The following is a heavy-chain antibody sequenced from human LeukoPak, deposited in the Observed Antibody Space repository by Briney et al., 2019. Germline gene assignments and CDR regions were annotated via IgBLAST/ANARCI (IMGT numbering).Heavy chain of an antibody. CDR3: AKVTYYDFWSGPTGLDY. V-gene: IGHV3-23*01. CDR2: ISGSGHSS. Sequence: PGGSLRLSCAASGFSFSNYAMSWVRQAPGKGPEWVSGISGSGHSSYYADSVKGRFTISRDNSKNTLWLQMNSLRAEDTAVYYCAKVTYYDFWSGPTGLDYWGQGTLVTVSS. D-gene: IGHD3-3*01. J-gene: IGHJ4*02. CDR1: GFSFSNYA.